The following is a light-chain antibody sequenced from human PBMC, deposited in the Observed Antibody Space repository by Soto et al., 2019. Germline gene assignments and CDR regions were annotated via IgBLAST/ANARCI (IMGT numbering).Light chain of an antibody. CDR1: RSLLHNSNDNNY. V-gene: IGKV4-1*01. CDR2: WAS. J-gene: IGKJ4*01. Sequence: DIVMTQSPDSLAVSLGERATINCKSSRSLLHNSNDNNYLAWYQQKPGQPPKLLFYWASTRQYGVPERFSGSGSERDLTLTVTSLRAEDVAVYYCQQYYGIPLTFGGGTQVEIK. CDR3: QQYYGIPLT.